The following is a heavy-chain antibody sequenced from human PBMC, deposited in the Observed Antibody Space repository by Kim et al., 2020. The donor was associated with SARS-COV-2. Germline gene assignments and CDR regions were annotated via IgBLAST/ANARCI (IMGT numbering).Heavy chain of an antibody. V-gene: IGHV4-34*01. Sequence: SETLSLRCAVYVGSFSGYHWSWIRQPPGGGLEWIGETDHTGVITYNPSLNGRAAISVDRSKNQISLQLTSVTAADTAVYFCARGWVGVVPSPILGLGPHYDYYAMDVWGQGTTVTVSS. D-gene: IGHD2-2*02. CDR2: TDHTGVI. CDR1: VGSFSGYH. CDR3: ARGWVGVVPSPILGLGPHYDYYAMDV. J-gene: IGHJ6*02.